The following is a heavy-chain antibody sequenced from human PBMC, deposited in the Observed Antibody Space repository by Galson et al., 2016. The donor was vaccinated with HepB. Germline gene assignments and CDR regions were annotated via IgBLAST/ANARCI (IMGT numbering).Heavy chain of an antibody. CDR1: GFIFSSYG. Sequence: SLRLSCAASGFIFSSYGMLWARQAPGTGLEWVAVIWNGGSNQYYVDSAKGRFTISRDNSKNTLYLQMNSLRAEDTAVYYCAREGMTTVAMLDYWGQGTLVTVAS. CDR3: AREGMTTVAMLDY. J-gene: IGHJ4*02. V-gene: IGHV3-33*01. D-gene: IGHD4-23*01. CDR2: IWNGGSNQ.